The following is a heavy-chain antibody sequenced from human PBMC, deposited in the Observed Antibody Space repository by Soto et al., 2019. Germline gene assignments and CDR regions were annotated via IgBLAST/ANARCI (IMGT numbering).Heavy chain of an antibody. CDR1: DGSISSYY. V-gene: IGHV4-59*08. Sequence: PSETLSLTCTVSDGSISSYYWSWIRQPPGKGLEWIGYMYYGGRTNYNPSLKSRVTISVDTSKMQVSLKLSSVTAADTAVYYCARGVAETDFYPWANWFDLWGQGILVTVSS. CDR2: MYYGGRT. CDR3: ARGVAETDFYPWANWFDL. D-gene: IGHD6-19*01. J-gene: IGHJ5*02.